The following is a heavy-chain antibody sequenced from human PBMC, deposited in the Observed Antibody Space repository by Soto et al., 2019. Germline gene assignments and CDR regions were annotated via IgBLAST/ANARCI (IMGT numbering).Heavy chain of an antibody. CDR2: IYYSGST. V-gene: IGHV4-59*08. J-gene: IGHJ5*02. D-gene: IGHD6-6*01. CDR3: ARRSCRSIAARPCFLSWFDP. CDR1: GGSISSYY. Sequence: PSETLSLTCTVSGGSISSYYWSWIRQPPGKGLEWIGYIYYSGSTNYNPSLKSRVTISVDTSKNQFSLKLSSVTAADTAVYYCARRSCRSIAARPCFLSWFDPWGQGTLVTVSS.